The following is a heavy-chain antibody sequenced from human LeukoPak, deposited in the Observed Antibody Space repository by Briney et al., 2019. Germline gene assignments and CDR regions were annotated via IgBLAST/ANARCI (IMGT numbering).Heavy chain of an antibody. CDR1: GYTFTSYG. J-gene: IGHJ6*03. CDR3: ARASGNWTQGYYYYYYMDV. V-gene: IGHV1-18*01. Sequence: ASVKVSCKASGYTFTSYGISWVRQAPGQGLEWMGWISAYNGNTNYAQKLQGRVTMTTDTSTSTAYMELRSLRSDDTAVYYCARASGNWTQGYYYYYYMDVWGKGTTVTVSS. CDR2: ISAYNGNT. D-gene: IGHD1-1*01.